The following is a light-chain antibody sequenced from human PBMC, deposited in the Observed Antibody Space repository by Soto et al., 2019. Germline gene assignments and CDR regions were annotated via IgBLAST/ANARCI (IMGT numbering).Light chain of an antibody. CDR2: EVS. J-gene: IGLJ1*01. Sequence: SALTQPAAVSGSPGQSITISCTGTSSDVGSYNLVSWYQRHPGKAPKLMIYEVSKRPSGVSNRFSGSKSGNTASLTISGLQAEDEADYYCCSYAGSSTYVFGTGTTVTVL. CDR3: CSYAGSSTYV. CDR1: SSDVGSYNL. V-gene: IGLV2-23*02.